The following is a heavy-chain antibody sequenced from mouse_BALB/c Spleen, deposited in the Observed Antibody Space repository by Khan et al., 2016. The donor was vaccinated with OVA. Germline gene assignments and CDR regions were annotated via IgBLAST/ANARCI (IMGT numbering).Heavy chain of an antibody. Sequence: EVELVESGGGLVKPGGSLKLSCAASGFTFSDDYMYWVRQTPEKRQEWVATISDGGSYTYYPDSVKGRFAISRDNAKNNMYLQMSSLKSEDIAMYYCASAGYGGFAYWGPGTLVTVSA. CDR3: ASAGYGGFAY. CDR1: GFTFSDDY. D-gene: IGHD1-1*02. V-gene: IGHV5-4*02. J-gene: IGHJ3*01. CDR2: ISDGGSYT.